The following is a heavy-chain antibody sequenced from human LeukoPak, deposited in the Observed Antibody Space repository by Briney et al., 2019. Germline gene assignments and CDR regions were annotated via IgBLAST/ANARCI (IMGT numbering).Heavy chain of an antibody. CDR1: GGAFSGYY. CDR3: ARKGDVVVVSGNWFDP. Sequence: TSETLSLTCAVYGGAFSGYYWSWIRQPPGRGLEWIGEINHSGSTNYNPSLKSRVTISVGTSKNQFSLELSSVTAADTAVYYCARKGDVVVVSGNWFDPWGQGTLVTVSS. V-gene: IGHV4-34*01. CDR2: INHSGST. J-gene: IGHJ5*02. D-gene: IGHD2-15*01.